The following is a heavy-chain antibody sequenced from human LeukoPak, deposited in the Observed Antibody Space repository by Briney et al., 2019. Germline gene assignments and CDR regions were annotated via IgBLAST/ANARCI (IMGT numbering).Heavy chain of an antibody. D-gene: IGHD1-1*01. CDR1: GFTVSSNY. J-gene: IGHJ4*02. V-gene: IGHV3-53*01. Sequence: PGGSLRLPCAASGFTVSSNYMNWVRQAPGKGLEWVSVLYSGGSTDHADFVKGRFTISRDNSKNTLYLQMNSLTAEDTAIYYCARGTYFFDNWGQGTLVTVSS. CDR3: ARGTYFFDN. CDR2: LYSGGST.